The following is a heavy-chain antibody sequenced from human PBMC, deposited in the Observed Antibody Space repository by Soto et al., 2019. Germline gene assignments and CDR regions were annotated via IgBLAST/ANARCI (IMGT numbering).Heavy chain of an antibody. CDR3: ARGSGATSLYGMDV. V-gene: IGHV4-59*12. Sequence: PSETLSLTCTVSGGSMSEYFWSWIRQSPGKGLEWIGYVYYLGSTDYNPSLKSRVTISVDTSKRQFSLKLSSVTAADTAVYYCARGSGATSLYGMDVWGQGTTVTVSS. CDR1: GGSMSEYF. CDR2: VYYLGST. D-gene: IGHD1-26*01. J-gene: IGHJ6*02.